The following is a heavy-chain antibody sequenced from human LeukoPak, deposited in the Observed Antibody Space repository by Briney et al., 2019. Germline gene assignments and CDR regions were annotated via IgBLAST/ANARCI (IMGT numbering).Heavy chain of an antibody. CDR2: IIPIFGTA. V-gene: IGHV1-69*05. CDR3: AREGGTGGYYYDSSGYPVHWFDP. D-gene: IGHD3-22*01. J-gene: IGHJ5*02. CDR1: GGTFSSYA. Sequence: SVKVSCKASGGTFSSYAISWVRQAPGQGLEWMGGIIPIFGTANYAQKFQGRVTITTDESTSTAYMELRSLRSEDTAVYYCAREGGTGGYYYDSSGYPVHWFDPWGQGTLVTVSS.